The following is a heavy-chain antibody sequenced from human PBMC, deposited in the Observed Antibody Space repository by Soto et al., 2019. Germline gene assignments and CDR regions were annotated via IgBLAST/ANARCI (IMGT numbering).Heavy chain of an antibody. J-gene: IGHJ4*02. Sequence: PGESLKISCKGSGYSFTSYWISWVRQMPGKGLEWMGRIDPSDSYTNYSPSFQGHVTISADKSISTAYMELSSLRSEDTAVYYCARDLKRFGELLPSFLFDYWGQGTLVTVS. D-gene: IGHD3-10*01. CDR1: GYSFTSYW. V-gene: IGHV5-10-1*01. CDR3: ARDLKRFGELLPSFLFDY. CDR2: IDPSDSYT.